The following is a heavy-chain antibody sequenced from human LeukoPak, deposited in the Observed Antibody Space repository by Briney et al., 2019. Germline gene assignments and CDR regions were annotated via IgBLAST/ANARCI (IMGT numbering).Heavy chain of an antibody. J-gene: IGHJ4*02. CDR1: GFTFISYC. CDR3: ASVTVSSSEVIFDY. CDR2: INSDGRTI. D-gene: IGHD6-6*01. Sequence: PGGSLRLSCVASGFTFISYCTDWVRQAPGKGLVWVSRINSDGRTITYADSVKGRFTISRDNAKNTLYLQMNSLRAEDTAVYYCASVTVSSSEVIFDYWGQGSLVTVSS. V-gene: IGHV3-74*01.